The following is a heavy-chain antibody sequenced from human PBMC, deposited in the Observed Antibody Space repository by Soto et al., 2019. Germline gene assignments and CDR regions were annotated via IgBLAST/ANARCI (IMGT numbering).Heavy chain of an antibody. Sequence: QVQLVESGGGVVQPGRSLRLSCAASGFTFSNFGMHWVRQAPGKGLEWVAAISSDGSDKYYSDSVNGRFTISRDNSKNTLFLQMNSLRVEDTAAYHCAKGSDVARQELDYWGQGTMVTVSS. V-gene: IGHV3-30*18. CDR3: AKGSDVARQELDY. CDR2: ISSDGSDK. J-gene: IGHJ4*02. CDR1: GFTFSNFG. D-gene: IGHD2-15*01.